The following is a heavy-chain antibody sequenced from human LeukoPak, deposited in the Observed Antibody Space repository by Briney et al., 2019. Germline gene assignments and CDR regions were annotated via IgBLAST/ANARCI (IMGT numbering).Heavy chain of an antibody. Sequence: SETLSLTCAVYGGSFSGYYWSWIRQPPGKGLEWIGYMYYSGSTNYNPSLKSRVTISVDTSKNKFSLKLSFVTAADTAVYYCARVDRAVAGIPSLDWAFDIWGQGTMVTVSS. CDR2: MYYSGST. V-gene: IGHV4-59*08. J-gene: IGHJ3*02. CDR3: ARVDRAVAGIPSLDWAFDI. D-gene: IGHD6-19*01. CDR1: GGSFSGYY.